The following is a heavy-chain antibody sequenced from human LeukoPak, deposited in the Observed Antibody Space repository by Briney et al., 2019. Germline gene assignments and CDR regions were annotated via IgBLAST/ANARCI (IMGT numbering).Heavy chain of an antibody. D-gene: IGHD2-2*01. J-gene: IGHJ6*02. V-gene: IGHV3-21*01. CDR3: ARESIVVVPAARYYYYYYGMDV. CDR2: ISSSCSYI. Sequence: GGSLRLSCAASGFTFSSYSMNWVRQAPGKGLEWVSSISSSCSYIYYADSVKGRFTISRDNAKNSLYLQMNSLRAEDTAVYYCARESIVVVPAARYYYYYYGMDVWGQGTTVTVSS. CDR1: GFTFSSYS.